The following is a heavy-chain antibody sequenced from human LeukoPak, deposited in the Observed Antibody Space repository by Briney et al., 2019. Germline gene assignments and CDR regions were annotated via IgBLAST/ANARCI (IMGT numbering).Heavy chain of an antibody. J-gene: IGHJ5*02. Sequence: GGSLRLSCAASGFTFSSYGMHWVRQAPGKGLEWVAVISYDGSNKYYADSVKGRFTISRDNSKNTLYLQMNSLRAEDTAVYYCAKGPIVVVPAAIWFDPWGQGTLVTVSS. CDR2: ISYDGSNK. D-gene: IGHD2-2*01. CDR3: AKGPIVVVPAAIWFDP. CDR1: GFTFSSYG. V-gene: IGHV3-30*18.